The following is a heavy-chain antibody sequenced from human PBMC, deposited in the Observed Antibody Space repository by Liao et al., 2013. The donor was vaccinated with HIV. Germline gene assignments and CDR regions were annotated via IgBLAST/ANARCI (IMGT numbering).Heavy chain of an antibody. V-gene: IGHV4-30-4*08. CDR2: IYYTGST. D-gene: IGHD3-16*01. CDR3: ARERGGTYAYYFDC. J-gene: IGHJ4*02. CDR1: GGSISSGDYY. Sequence: QVQLQESGPGLVKPAQTLSLTCSVSGGSISSGDYYWSWIRQSPGKGLEWIGYIYYTGSTYYNPSLESRVTISVDTSKNQFSLKLSSVTAADTAVYYCARERGGTYAYYFDCWGQGTLVTVSS.